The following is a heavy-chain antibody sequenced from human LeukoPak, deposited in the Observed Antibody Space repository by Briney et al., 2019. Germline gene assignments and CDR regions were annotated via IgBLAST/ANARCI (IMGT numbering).Heavy chain of an antibody. J-gene: IGHJ4*02. V-gene: IGHV3-30-3*01. Sequence: GGSLRLSCVVSRFTFSTYAMLWVRQAPGKGLEWVAIISDDGSKKYYADSVKGRFITSRDNFKNTLYLQMNSLRAEDTAVYYCATRRGEYWGQGTQVTVSS. CDR1: RFTFSTYA. CDR3: ATRRGEY. CDR2: ISDDGSKK.